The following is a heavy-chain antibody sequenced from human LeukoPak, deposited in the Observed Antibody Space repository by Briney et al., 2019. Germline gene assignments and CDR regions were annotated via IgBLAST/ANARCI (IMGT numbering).Heavy chain of an antibody. CDR2: IIPIFGTA. CDR3: ARDHDYGGNLDY. D-gene: IGHD4-23*01. V-gene: IGHV1-69*05. J-gene: IGHJ4*02. Sequence: SVKVSCKASGGTFSSYAISWVRQAPGQGLEWMGRIIPIFGTANYAQKFQGRVTITTDGSTSTAYMELSSLRSEDTAVYYCARDHDYGGNLDYWGQGTLVTVSS. CDR1: GGTFSSYA.